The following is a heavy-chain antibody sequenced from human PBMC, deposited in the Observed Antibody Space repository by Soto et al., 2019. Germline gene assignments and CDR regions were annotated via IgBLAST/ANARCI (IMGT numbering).Heavy chain of an antibody. D-gene: IGHD3-16*02. V-gene: IGHV1-8*01. CDR1: GYTFTSYD. CDR2: MNPDSGNT. Sequence: QVQLVQSGAEVKKPGASVKVSCKASGYTFTSYDINWVRQATGQGLEWMGWMNPDSGNTGYAQKFQGRVTMTWNTSISTAYMELSSLRSEDTAVYYCARERSSSKRFDPWGQGTLVTVSS. J-gene: IGHJ5*02. CDR3: ARERSSSKRFDP.